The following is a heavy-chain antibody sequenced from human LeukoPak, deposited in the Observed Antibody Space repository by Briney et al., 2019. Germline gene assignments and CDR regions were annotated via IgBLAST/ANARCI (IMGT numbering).Heavy chain of an antibody. V-gene: IGHV4-59*01. CDR2: IYYSGST. CDR1: GGSISSYY. CDR3: ARGYYCYKWFDP. J-gene: IGHJ5*02. Sequence: SETLSLTCTVSGGSISSYYWSWIRQPPGKGLEWIGYIYYSGSTNYNPSLKSRVTISVDTSKNQFSLKLSSVTAADTAVYYCARGYYCYKWFDPWGQGTLVTVSS. D-gene: IGHD3-3*01.